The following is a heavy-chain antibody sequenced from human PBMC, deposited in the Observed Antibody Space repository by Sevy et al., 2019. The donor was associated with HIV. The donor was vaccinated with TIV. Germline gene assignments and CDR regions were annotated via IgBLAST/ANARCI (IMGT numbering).Heavy chain of an antibody. D-gene: IGHD6-19*01. CDR3: ARARGPGYSSGWYDY. V-gene: IGHV3-33*01. J-gene: IGHJ4*02. CDR1: GFTFSSYG. Sequence: GGSLRLSCAASGFTFSSYGMHWVRQAPGKGLEWVAVIWYDGSNKYYADSVKGRFTISRDNSKNTLYLQMNSLRAEDTAVYYCARARGPGYSSGWYDYWGQGTLVTVSS. CDR2: IWYDGSNK.